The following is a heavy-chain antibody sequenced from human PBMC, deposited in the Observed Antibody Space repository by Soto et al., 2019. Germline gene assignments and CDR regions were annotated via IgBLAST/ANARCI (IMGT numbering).Heavy chain of an antibody. Sequence: EVQLLESGGGLVQPEGSLRLSCAASGFTFSSHAMSWVRQAPGKGLEWVSAISYSGTTTYYAESVKGRFTISRDNSKNTPNLQMNSLRVEDTAIYYCAKRFTLFGEVKLSPDFDYWGQGTLVTVSS. J-gene: IGHJ4*02. CDR2: ISYSGTTT. CDR3: AKRFTLFGEVKLSPDFDY. V-gene: IGHV3-23*01. CDR1: GFTFSSHA. D-gene: IGHD3-3*01.